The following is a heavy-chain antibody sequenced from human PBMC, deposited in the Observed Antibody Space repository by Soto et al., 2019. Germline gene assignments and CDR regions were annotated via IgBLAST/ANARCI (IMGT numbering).Heavy chain of an antibody. J-gene: IGHJ4*02. D-gene: IGHD6-6*01. V-gene: IGHV3-33*01. CDR1: GFTFSSYG. CDR3: ARARSARPSAPFDY. CDR2: IWYDGSNK. Sequence: PGGSLRLSCAASGFTFSSYGMHWVRQAPGKGLEWVAVIWYDGSNKYYADSVKGRFTISRDNSKNTLYLQMNSLRAEDTAVYYCARARSARPSAPFDYWGQGPLVTVS.